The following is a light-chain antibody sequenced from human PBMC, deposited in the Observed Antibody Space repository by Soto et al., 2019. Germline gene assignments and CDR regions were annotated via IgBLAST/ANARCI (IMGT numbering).Light chain of an antibody. CDR1: QSVSSSY. CDR3: QQRSNWPPLT. J-gene: IGKJ4*01. V-gene: IGKV3-11*01. CDR2: DAS. Sequence: EILLTQSPGTLSLSQWEIATLSCRASQSVSSSYLAWYQQKPGQAPRLLIYDASNRATGIPARFSGSGSGTDFTLTISSLEPEDFAVYYCQQRSNWPPLTFGGGTKVDIK.